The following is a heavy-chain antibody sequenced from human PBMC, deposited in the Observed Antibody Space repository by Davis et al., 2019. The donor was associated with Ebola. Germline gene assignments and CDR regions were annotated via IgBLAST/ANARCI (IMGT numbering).Heavy chain of an antibody. V-gene: IGHV4-34*01. CDR2: INHSGST. CDR3: AREKAYDSSGFDY. J-gene: IGHJ4*02. D-gene: IGHD3-22*01. Sequence: MPSETLSLTCAVYGGSFSGYYWSWIRQPPGKGLEWIGEINHSGSTNYNPSLKSRVTISVDTSKNQFSLKLSSVTAADTAVYYCAREKAYDSSGFDYWGQGTLVTVSS. CDR1: GGSFSGYY.